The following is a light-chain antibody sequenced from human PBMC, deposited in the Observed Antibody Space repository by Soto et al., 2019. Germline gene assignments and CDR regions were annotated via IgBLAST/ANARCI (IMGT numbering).Light chain of an antibody. J-gene: IGKJ2*01. CDR2: DAS. Sequence: EIVLTQSPATLSLSPGERATLSCRASQSVSSYLAWYQQKPGQAPRLLIYDASNRATGIPARFSGSGSGTDFTLTTISLEPEDFAVYYCQQRRNWPPYTFGQGTKLEIK. V-gene: IGKV3-11*01. CDR3: QQRRNWPPYT. CDR1: QSVSSY.